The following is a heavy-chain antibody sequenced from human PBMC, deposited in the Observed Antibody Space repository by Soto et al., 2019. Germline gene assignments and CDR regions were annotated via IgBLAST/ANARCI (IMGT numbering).Heavy chain of an antibody. D-gene: IGHD2-15*01. CDR3: AKETCSGGSCYPPLDYYYGMDV. Sequence: QVQLVESGGGVVQPGRSLRLSCAASGFTFSSYGMHWVRQAPGKGLEWVAVISYDGSNKYYADSVKGRFTISRDNSKNTLYLQMNSLRAEDTAVYYCAKETCSGGSCYPPLDYYYGMDVW. CDR2: ISYDGSNK. CDR1: GFTFSSYG. J-gene: IGHJ6*01. V-gene: IGHV3-30*18.